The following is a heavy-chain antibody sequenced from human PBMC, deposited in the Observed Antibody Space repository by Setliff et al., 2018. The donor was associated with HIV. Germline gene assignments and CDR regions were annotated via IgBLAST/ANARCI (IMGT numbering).Heavy chain of an antibody. D-gene: IGHD3-22*01. V-gene: IGHV4-34*01. CDR1: GGSFSGYY. Sequence: SETLSLTCAVYGGSFSGYYWSWIRQPPGKGLECIGEINHSGSTNHNPSLKSRVTISVDTSKKQFSLRLSSVTAADTAVYYCARGTSGGHISGYYYFDYWGHGTLVTVSS. CDR2: INHSGST. J-gene: IGHJ4*01. CDR3: ARGTSGGHISGYYYFDY.